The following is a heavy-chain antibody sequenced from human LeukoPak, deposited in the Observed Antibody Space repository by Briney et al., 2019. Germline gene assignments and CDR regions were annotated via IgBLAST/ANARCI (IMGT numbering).Heavy chain of an antibody. J-gene: IGHJ4*02. D-gene: IGHD2-8*01. Sequence: ASVKVSCKASGYTFTNFGISWVRQASGLGLEWMGWISAYNGNTNYAQKLQGRVTMTTDTSTSTAYMELRSLRSDDTAVYYCARMVYFDYWGQGTLVTVSS. V-gene: IGHV1-18*01. CDR3: ARMVYFDY. CDR2: ISAYNGNT. CDR1: GYTFTNFG.